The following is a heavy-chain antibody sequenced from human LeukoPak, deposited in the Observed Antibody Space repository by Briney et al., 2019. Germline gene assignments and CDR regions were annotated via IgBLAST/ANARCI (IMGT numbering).Heavy chain of an antibody. Sequence: PSETLSLTCTVSGVSVSSGSYYWSWIRQPPGKGLEWIGYIYYSGSTNYNPSLKSRVTISVDKSKNQFSLELSSVTAADTAVYYCATTGSRSYFDYWGQGTLVPVSS. CDR1: GVSVSSGSYY. D-gene: IGHD2-8*02. J-gene: IGHJ4*02. CDR2: IYYSGST. V-gene: IGHV4-61*01. CDR3: ATTGSRSYFDY.